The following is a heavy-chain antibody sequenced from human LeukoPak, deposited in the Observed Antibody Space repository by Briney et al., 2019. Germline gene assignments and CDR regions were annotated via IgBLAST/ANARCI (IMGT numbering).Heavy chain of an antibody. CDR3: VRLFRNWSDGGVDQ. CDR2: IYPGDSDT. Sequence: GESLKISCKASGYSFTKYWIVWVRQLTVQVLEWMGIIYPGDSDTRYSPSSHGQVTMSADTSSTTAYLQWSSLQASDTAMYYCVRLFRNWSDGGVDQWAQGTLVIVSS. CDR1: GYSFTKYW. V-gene: IGHV5-51*01. J-gene: IGHJ4*02. D-gene: IGHD1-1*01.